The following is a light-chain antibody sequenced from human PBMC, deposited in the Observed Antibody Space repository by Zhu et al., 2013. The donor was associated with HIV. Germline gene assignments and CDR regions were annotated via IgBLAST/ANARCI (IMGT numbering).Light chain of an antibody. J-gene: IGKJ2*01. V-gene: IGKV3D-20*02. Sequence: EIVLTQSPGTLSASPGERATLSCRASQSVSSNYLAWYQHKPGQAPRLLIYGASSRATGIPDRFSGSGSGTDFTLTISSLEPEDFAVYYCQQRTNWPPYTFGQGTTLEIK. CDR1: QSVSSNY. CDR2: GAS. CDR3: QQRTNWPPYT.